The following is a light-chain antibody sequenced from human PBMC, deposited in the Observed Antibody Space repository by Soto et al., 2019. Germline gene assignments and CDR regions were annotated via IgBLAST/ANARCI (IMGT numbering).Light chain of an antibody. CDR2: LEGSGSY. V-gene: IGLV4-60*03. Sequence: QPVLTQSSSASASLGSSVKLTCTLSSWHSSYIIAWHQQQPGKAPRYLMKLEGSGSYNKGSGVPDRFSGSSSGGDRYLTISNLQSEDEADYYCETWDSNARVFGGGTKLTVL. CDR1: SWHSSYI. CDR3: ETWDSNARV. J-gene: IGLJ3*02.